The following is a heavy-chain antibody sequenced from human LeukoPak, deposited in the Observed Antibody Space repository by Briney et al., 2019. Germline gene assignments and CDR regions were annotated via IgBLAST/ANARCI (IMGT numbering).Heavy chain of an antibody. D-gene: IGHD2-2*01. J-gene: IGHJ3*02. CDR3: ARDEGVPAARGESAFDI. Sequence: SETLSLTCTVSGYSISSGYYWGWIRQPPGKGLEWIGSIYHSGSTYYNPFLKSRVTISVDRSKNQFSLKLSSVTAADTAVYYCARDEGVPAARGESAFDIWGQGTMVTVSS. CDR2: IYHSGST. CDR1: GYSISSGYY. V-gene: IGHV4-38-2*02.